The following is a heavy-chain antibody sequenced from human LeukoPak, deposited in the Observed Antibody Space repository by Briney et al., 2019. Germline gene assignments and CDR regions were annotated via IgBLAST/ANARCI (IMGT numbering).Heavy chain of an antibody. CDR3: ARCSNAVCTLGMDV. D-gene: IGHD2-8*01. CDR2: MNHDGSEK. CDR1: GFRLSDYW. J-gene: IGHJ6*02. V-gene: IGHV3-7*03. Sequence: GGSLRLSCAASGFRLSDYWMSWVSQAPGKGLEWVTNMNHDGSEKYYVDSARGRFTISRDNAKHSLYLEMNSLRAEDTAVYYCARCSNAVCTLGMDVWGQRTTVTVSS.